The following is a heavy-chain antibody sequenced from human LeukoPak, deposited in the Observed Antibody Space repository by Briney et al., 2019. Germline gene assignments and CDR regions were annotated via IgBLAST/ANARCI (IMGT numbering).Heavy chain of an antibody. CDR2: ISGSGGST. D-gene: IGHD5-24*01. Sequence: TGGSLRLSCAASGFTFSSYAMSWVRQAPGKGLEWVSAISGSGGSTYYADSVRGRFTISRDNAKKSLYLQMNSLRAEDTAVYYCVRDVQFAFDIWGQGTMVTVSS. CDR3: VRDVQFAFDI. J-gene: IGHJ3*02. CDR1: GFTFSSYA. V-gene: IGHV3-23*01.